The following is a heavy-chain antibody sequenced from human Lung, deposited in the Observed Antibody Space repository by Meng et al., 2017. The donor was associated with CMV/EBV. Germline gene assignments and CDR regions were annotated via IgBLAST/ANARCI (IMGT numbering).Heavy chain of an antibody. CDR1: GFTFMPYN. CDR2: ISGSGQDT. Sequence: GGSLRLSCAASGFTFMPYNMSWVRQAPGKGLEWVSSISGSGQDTYYADSLRGRFTVSRDNCRKALYLQMDALRVEDTAVYYCARELQTFCGRPGCYDVFPHWGQGXLVTVSS. J-gene: IGHJ4*02. CDR3: ARELQTFCGRPGCYDVFPH. V-gene: IGHV3-21*01. D-gene: IGHD2-2*01.